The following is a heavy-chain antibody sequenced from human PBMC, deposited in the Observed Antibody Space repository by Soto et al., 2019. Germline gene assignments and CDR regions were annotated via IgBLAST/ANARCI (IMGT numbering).Heavy chain of an antibody. V-gene: IGHV3-21*01. J-gene: IGHJ4*02. Sequence: EVQLVESGGGLVKPGGSLRLSCAASGFTFSSYSMNWVRQAPGKGLEWVSSISSSSSYIYYADSVKGRFTISRDNAKNSLYLQMNSLRAEDTAVYYCARDDITITFGGVIVYYFDYWGQGTLVTVSS. CDR1: GFTFSSYS. CDR3: ARDDITITFGGVIVYYFDY. D-gene: IGHD3-16*02. CDR2: ISSSSSYI.